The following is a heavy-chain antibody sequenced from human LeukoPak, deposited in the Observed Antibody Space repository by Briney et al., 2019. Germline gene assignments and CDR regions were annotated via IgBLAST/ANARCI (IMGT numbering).Heavy chain of an antibody. CDR2: IYYSGST. Sequence: SETLSLTCTVSGGSISSYFWTWLRQPPGKGLEWIGYIYYSGSTNYNPSLKSRVTISVDTSKNQFSLKLSSVTAADTAVYYCASRTLGGGWFDPWGQGTLVTVSS. V-gene: IGHV4-59*01. CDR1: GGSISSYF. D-gene: IGHD1-26*01. J-gene: IGHJ5*02. CDR3: ASRTLGGGWFDP.